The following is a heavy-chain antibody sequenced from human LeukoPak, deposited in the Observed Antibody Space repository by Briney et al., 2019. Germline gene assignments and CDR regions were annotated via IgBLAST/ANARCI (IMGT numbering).Heavy chain of an antibody. CDR1: GGSFSGYY. CDR2: INHSGST. V-gene: IGHV4-34*01. Sequence: NSSETLSLTCAVYGGSFSGYYWSWIRQPPGKGLEWIGEINHSGSTNYNPSLKSRVTISVDTSKNQFSLNLSSVTAADTALYFCARERDFGYSTGWLDSWGQGSLVTVSS. J-gene: IGHJ5*01. CDR3: ARERDFGYSTGWLDS. D-gene: IGHD2-8*02.